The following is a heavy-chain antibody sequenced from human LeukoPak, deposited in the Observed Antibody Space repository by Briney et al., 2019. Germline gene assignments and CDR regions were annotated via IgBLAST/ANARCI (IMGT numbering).Heavy chain of an antibody. CDR2: ISAYNGNT. V-gene: IGHV1-18*01. Sequence: GASVKVSCKASGYTFTSYGISWVRQAPGQGLEWMGWISAYNGNTNYAQKLQGRVTMTTDTSTSTAYMELRSLRSDDTAVYYCARVYDFWSGYPTLPEGAFDIWGQGTMVTVSS. D-gene: IGHD3-3*01. CDR1: GYTFTSYG. CDR3: ARVYDFWSGYPTLPEGAFDI. J-gene: IGHJ3*02.